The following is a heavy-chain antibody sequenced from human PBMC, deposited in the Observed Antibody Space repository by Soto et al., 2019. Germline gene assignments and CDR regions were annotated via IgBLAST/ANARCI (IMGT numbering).Heavy chain of an antibody. Sequence: PSETLSLTCTVSGGSITSCDYYWSWIRQPPGMGLEGIGYIYDSGSTYYNPSLKSRVTISEDTSKNQFSLKLSSVTAADTAVYYWARDPDTALTTHYYYGMDVWGQGTTVTVS. D-gene: IGHD5-18*01. CDR1: GGSITSCDYY. CDR2: IYDSGST. J-gene: IGHJ6*02. V-gene: IGHV4-30-4*01. CDR3: ARDPDTALTTHYYYGMDV.